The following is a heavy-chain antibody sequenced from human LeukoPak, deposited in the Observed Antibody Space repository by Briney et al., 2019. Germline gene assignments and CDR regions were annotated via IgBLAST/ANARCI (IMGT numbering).Heavy chain of an antibody. D-gene: IGHD3-10*01. V-gene: IGHV3-15*01. CDR3: TTVGGRKSRPYYFDY. CDR2: IKSKPDGGTT. J-gene: IGHJ4*02. Sequence: GGSLRLSCAASGFTFSNAWMSWVRQAPGKGLEWVGRIKSKPDGGTTDYAAPVKGRFTISRDDSKNTLYLQMNSLKTEDTAVYYCTTVGGRKSRPYYFDYWGQGTLVTVSS. CDR1: GFTFSNAW.